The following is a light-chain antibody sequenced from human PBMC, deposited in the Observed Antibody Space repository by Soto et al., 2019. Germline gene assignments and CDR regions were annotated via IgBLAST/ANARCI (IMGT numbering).Light chain of an antibody. CDR3: SSYTSSSTLYV. V-gene: IGLV2-14*01. CDR1: SSDVGGYNY. Sequence: QSALTQPASVSVSPVQSITISCTGTSSDVGGYNYVSWYQQHPGKAPKLMIYDVSNRPSGVSNRLSGSKSGNTASLTISGLQAEDEADYYCSSYTSSSTLYVFGPGTPLTVL. J-gene: IGLJ1*01. CDR2: DVS.